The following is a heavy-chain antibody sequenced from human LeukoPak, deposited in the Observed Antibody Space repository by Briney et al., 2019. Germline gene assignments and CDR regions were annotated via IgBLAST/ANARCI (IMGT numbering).Heavy chain of an antibody. V-gene: IGHV4-39*07. D-gene: IGHD3-22*01. J-gene: IGHJ4*02. CDR1: SGSISGSDYH. Sequence: SETLSLTCTVSSGSISGSDYHWCWIRQPPGKGLEWIGSINYSGNTYYDSSLKSRVTISVDTSKNQFSLKLSSVTAADTAVYYCATYYDSSLGFDYWGQGTLVTVSS. CDR3: ATYYDSSLGFDY. CDR2: INYSGNT.